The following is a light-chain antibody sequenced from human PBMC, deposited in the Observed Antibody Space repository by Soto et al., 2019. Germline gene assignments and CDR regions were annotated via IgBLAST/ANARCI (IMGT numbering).Light chain of an antibody. Sequence: EIVLTQSPGTLSLSPGERATLSCRASQSVKSSYLAWYQQKPGQPPRLLIYGASTRATGIPDRFIGSGSATDFTLTITRMEPEDFAVFYCQQYGSSPLPFGGGSKVEIK. CDR2: GAS. V-gene: IGKV3-20*01. J-gene: IGKJ4*01. CDR1: QSVKSSY. CDR3: QQYGSSPLP.